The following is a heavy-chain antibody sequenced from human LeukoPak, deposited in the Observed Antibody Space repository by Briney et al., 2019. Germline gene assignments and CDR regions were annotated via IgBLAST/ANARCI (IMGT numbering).Heavy chain of an antibody. Sequence: PGGSLRLSCAASGFTFSSYWMSWVRQAPGKGLEWVANIRQDGSEKYYVDSVKGRFTISRDNAKNSLYLRMNSLRAEDTAVYYCARDIYDFWSGYCDYWGQGTLVTVSS. V-gene: IGHV3-7*01. J-gene: IGHJ4*02. CDR1: GFTFSSYW. D-gene: IGHD3-3*01. CDR3: ARDIYDFWSGYCDY. CDR2: IRQDGSEK.